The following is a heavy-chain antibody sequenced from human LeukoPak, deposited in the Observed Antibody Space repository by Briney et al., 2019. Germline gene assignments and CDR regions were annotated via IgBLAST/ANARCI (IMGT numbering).Heavy chain of an antibody. D-gene: IGHD2-8*01. V-gene: IGHV4-61*02. CDR1: GGSISSGSYY. CDR2: IYTSGST. CDR3: ARGLGVYGEEY. J-gene: IGHJ4*02. Sequence: SETLSLTCTVSGGSISSGSYYWSWIRQPAGKGLEWIGRIYTSGSTNCNPSLKSRVTISVDTSKNQFSLELSSVTAADTAVYYCARGLGVYGEEYWGQGTLVTVSS.